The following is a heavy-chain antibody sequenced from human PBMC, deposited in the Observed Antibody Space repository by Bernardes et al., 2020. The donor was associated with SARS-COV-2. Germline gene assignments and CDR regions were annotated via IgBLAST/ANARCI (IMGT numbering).Heavy chain of an antibody. Sequence: SLRLSCAASGFTFDDYAMHWVRQAPGKGLEWVSGISWNSGSIGYADSVKGRFTISRDNAKNSLYLQMNSLRAEDTALYYCAKELRGGPKGRYYYYGMDVWGQGTTVTVSS. CDR2: ISWNSGSI. V-gene: IGHV3-9*01. CDR3: AKELRGGPKGRYYYYGMDV. CDR1: GFTFDDYA. J-gene: IGHJ6*02. D-gene: IGHD3-10*01.